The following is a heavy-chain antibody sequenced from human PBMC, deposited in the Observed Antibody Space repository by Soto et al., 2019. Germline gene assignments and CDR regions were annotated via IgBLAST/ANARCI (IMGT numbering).Heavy chain of an antibody. CDR3: ARQDYGSGTHYGPLRSGPSDY. J-gene: IGHJ4*02. CDR1: GFTFNIYA. Sequence: EVHLVESGGGLVQPGGSLRLSCAASGFTFNIYAMNWVRLAPGKGLEWISYISGSGVTIYYADSVKGRFTISRDNAKNLLYLQMNSLRDEDTAVYYCARQDYGSGTHYGPLRSGPSDYWGQGTLVTVSS. V-gene: IGHV3-48*02. CDR2: ISGSGVTI. D-gene: IGHD3-10*01.